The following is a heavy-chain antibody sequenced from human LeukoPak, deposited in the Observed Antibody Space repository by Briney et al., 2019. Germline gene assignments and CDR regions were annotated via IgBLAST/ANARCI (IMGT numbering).Heavy chain of an antibody. CDR3: ARDERYQLPPANWFDP. D-gene: IGHD2-2*01. J-gene: IGHJ5*02. CDR1: GYTFTSYG. Sequence: ASVKLSCKASGYTFTSYGISWGREAPGQGLGWRGGMSAYNCNTSYAQKRQGRVTMPTATSTRTAYMELRSLRSDDTTVYYCARDERYQLPPANWFDPWGQGTLVTVSS. V-gene: IGHV1-18*01. CDR2: MSAYNCNT.